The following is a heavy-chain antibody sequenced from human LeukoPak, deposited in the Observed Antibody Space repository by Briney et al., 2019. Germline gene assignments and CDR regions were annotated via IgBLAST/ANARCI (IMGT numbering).Heavy chain of an antibody. V-gene: IGHV3-20*04. CDR1: EFTFDDYG. D-gene: IGHD4-23*01. CDR2: INWNGGST. J-gene: IGHJ4*02. Sequence: GGSLRLSCAASEFTFDDYGMSWVRQAPGKGLEWVSGINWNGGSTGYADSVKGRFTISRDNAKNSLYLQMNSLRAEDTALYYCARDRDYGGNDYFDYWGQGTLVTVSS. CDR3: ARDRDYGGNDYFDY.